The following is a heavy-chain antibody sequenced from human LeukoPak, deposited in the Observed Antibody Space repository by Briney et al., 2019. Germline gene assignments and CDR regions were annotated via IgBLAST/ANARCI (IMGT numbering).Heavy chain of an antibody. Sequence: PSETLSLTCTVSGGSINNYHWSWIRQPPGKGLEWIGYIYHSGSTNYNPSLKSRVTMSVDTSTNQFSLKLTSVTAADTAVYYCARGHSSWEYYFDYWGQGTLVTVSP. CDR3: ARGHSSWEYYFDY. V-gene: IGHV4-59*01. CDR2: IYHSGST. J-gene: IGHJ4*02. CDR1: GGSINNYH. D-gene: IGHD6-13*01.